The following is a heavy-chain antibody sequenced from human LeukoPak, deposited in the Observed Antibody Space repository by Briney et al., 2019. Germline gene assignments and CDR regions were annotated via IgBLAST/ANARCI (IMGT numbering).Heavy chain of an antibody. CDR1: AFTFSSYW. V-gene: IGHV3-7*01. CDR3: ARIKEYGFDI. D-gene: IGHD3-10*01. J-gene: IGHJ3*02. CDR2: IKDDGSEK. Sequence: GGSLRLSCAGSAFTFSSYWMSWVRQAPGKGPEWVANIKDDGSEKYYLDSVKGRFTISRDNAKNSLYLQMNSLRAEDTAVYSCARIKEYGFDIWGQGTMVTVSS.